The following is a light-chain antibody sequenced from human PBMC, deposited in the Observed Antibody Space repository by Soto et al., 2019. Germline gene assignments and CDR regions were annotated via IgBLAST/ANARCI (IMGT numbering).Light chain of an antibody. CDR2: EVN. J-gene: IGLJ1*01. Sequence: QSVLTQPPSASGSPGQSVTISCTGTDSDIGGYNYVSWYQHHPGQAPRLMIYEVNQRPSGVPDRFSGSKSGNTASLTVSGLQAEDEAEYYCSSYAGSIPYVFGTGTKVTVL. CDR3: SSYAGSIPYV. CDR1: DSDIGGYNY. V-gene: IGLV2-8*01.